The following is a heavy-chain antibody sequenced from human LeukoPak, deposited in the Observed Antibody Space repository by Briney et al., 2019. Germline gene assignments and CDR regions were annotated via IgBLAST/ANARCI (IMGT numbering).Heavy chain of an antibody. CDR3: ATQLAAAGGFDY. CDR2: IYYSGST. J-gene: IGHJ4*02. CDR1: GFTFSSYG. V-gene: IGHV4-39*07. D-gene: IGHD6-13*01. Sequence: AGSLRLSCAASGFTFSSYGMHWVRQPPGKGLEWIGSIYYSGSTYYNPSLKSRVTISVDTSKNQFSLKLSSVTAADTAVYYCATQLAAAGGFDYWGQGTLVTVSS.